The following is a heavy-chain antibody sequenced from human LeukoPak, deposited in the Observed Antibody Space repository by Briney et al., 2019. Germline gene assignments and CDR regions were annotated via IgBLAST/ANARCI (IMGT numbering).Heavy chain of an antibody. D-gene: IGHD1-26*01. CDR3: ATPGALGNYYGGEDYFDY. CDR2: IYPGDSDT. J-gene: IGHJ4*02. CDR1: GYSFTSYW. Sequence: PGESLKISCKGSGYSFTSYWIGWVRQMPGKGLEWMGIIYPGDSDTRYSPSFQGQVTISADKSISTAYLQWASLKASDTAMYYCATPGALGNYYGGEDYFDYWGQGTLVTVSS. V-gene: IGHV5-51*01.